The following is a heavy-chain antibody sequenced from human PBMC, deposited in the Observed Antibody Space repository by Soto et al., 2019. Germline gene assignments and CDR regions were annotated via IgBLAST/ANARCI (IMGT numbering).Heavy chain of an antibody. CDR3: ARDKLLHRSLFDP. CDR1: GGSVSSGSYY. CDR2: IYYSGST. J-gene: IGHJ5*02. V-gene: IGHV4-61*01. D-gene: IGHD2-15*01. Sequence: PSETLSLTCTVSGGSVSSGSYYWSWIRQPPGKGLEWIGYIYYSGSTNYNPSLKSRVTVSVDTSKNQFSLKLSSVTAADTAVYYCARDKLLHRSLFDPWGQGSLVTVSS.